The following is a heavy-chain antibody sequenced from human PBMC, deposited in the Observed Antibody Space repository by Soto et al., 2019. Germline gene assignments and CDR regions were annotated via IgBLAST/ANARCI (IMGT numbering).Heavy chain of an antibody. CDR2: IYYSGTT. V-gene: IGHV4-30-2*01. Sequence: PSETLSLTCTVSNGSVSSGTYSWSWVRQPPGKGPEWIGYIYYSGTTYYTPSLKSRLTMSMDGANDHFSLNLTSVTAADTAVYFCARGHYYYGMDVWGQGITVTVSS. J-gene: IGHJ6*02. CDR3: ARGHYYYGMDV. CDR1: NGSVSSGTYS.